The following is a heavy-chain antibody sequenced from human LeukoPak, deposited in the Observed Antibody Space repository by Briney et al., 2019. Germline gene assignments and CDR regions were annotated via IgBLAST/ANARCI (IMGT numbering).Heavy chain of an antibody. CDR2: IWYDGSNT. CDR3: ASQGPEGTSGWY. CDR1: GFTFSSYG. Sequence: PGGSLRLSCAASGFTFSSYGMHWVRQAPGKGLEWVAVIWYDGSNTYYADSVKGRFTISRDNSKDTLFLQSNSLRAEDTAVYYCASQGPEGTSGWYWGQGTLVTVSS. V-gene: IGHV3-33*01. D-gene: IGHD6-19*01. J-gene: IGHJ4*02.